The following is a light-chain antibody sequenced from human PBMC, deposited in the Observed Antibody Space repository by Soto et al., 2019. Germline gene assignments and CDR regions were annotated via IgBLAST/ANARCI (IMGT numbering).Light chain of an antibody. Sequence: EVVMTQSPATLSVSPGERATLSCRASQSVINNLAWYQQKPGQAPRLLIYGASIRDNGIPARVSGSGSGTEFTLTISGLQSEDSAVYYCQQYKNWPPYPFGQGTKLEIK. J-gene: IGKJ2*01. CDR3: QQYKNWPPYP. CDR1: QSVINN. CDR2: GAS. V-gene: IGKV3D-15*01.